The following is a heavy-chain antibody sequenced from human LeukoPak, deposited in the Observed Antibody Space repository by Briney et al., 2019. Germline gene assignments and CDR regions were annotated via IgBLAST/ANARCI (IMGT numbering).Heavy chain of an antibody. V-gene: IGHV4-4*07. Sequence: SETLSLTCTVSGGSINNYYWSWIRQPAGKGLEWIGRIYTSGSTNYNPSLKSRVTMSVDTSKDQFSLKLSSVTAADTAVYYCARARALYYGDYPLESVDYWGQGTLVTVSS. CDR2: IYTSGST. CDR1: GGSINNYY. J-gene: IGHJ4*02. CDR3: ARARALYYGDYPLESVDY. D-gene: IGHD4-17*01.